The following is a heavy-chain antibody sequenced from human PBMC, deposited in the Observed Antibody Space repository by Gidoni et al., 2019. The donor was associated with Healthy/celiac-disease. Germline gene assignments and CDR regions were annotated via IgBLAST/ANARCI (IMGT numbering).Heavy chain of an antibody. CDR3: ARVGDSGYDSNFDY. CDR2: IYYSGST. J-gene: IGHJ4*02. V-gene: IGHV4-31*03. Sequence: QVQLQESRPVLVMPSQTRFLTCPVPGAPIGSGGYYWSWIRQHPGKGLEWIGYIYYSGSTYYNPSLKSRVTISVDTSKNQFSLKLSSVTAADTAVYYCARVGDSGYDSNFDYWGQGTLVTVSS. CDR1: GAPIGSGGYY. D-gene: IGHD5-12*01.